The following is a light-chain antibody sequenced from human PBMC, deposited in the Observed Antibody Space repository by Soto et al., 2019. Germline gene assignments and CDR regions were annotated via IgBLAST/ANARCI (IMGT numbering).Light chain of an antibody. CDR1: QSVSSN. CDR3: QQSYSTPRT. V-gene: IGKV3-15*01. CDR2: GAS. Sequence: DIVMTQSQATLSVSLGDRATLCCRASQSVSSNLAWYQLKPGQAPRLLLYGASTRATGIPSRFSGSGSGTDFTLTISSLQPEDFATYYCQQSYSTPRTFGQGTKVDIK. J-gene: IGKJ1*01.